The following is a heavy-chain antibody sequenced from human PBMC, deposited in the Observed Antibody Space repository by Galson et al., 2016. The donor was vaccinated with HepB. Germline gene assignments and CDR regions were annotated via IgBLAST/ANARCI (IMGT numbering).Heavy chain of an antibody. D-gene: IGHD3-22*01. Sequence: SVKVSCKASGGIFRGYPINWVRQAPGQGLEWLGGIIPIFLTSNYAQQFQGRVTITGDEPTNAAYMALSSMRSEATAIYYCAGRSNGYYYFEYWGQGTVVTVSS. V-gene: IGHV1-69*13. CDR3: AGRSNGYYYFEY. J-gene: IGHJ4*02. CDR1: GGIFRGYP. CDR2: IIPIFLTS.